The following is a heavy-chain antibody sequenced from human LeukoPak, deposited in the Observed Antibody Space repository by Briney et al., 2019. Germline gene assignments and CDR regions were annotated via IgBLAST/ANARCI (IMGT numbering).Heavy chain of an antibody. J-gene: IGHJ4*02. D-gene: IGHD3-10*01. CDR2: IYSGGST. V-gene: IGHV3-53*01. CDR3: AREGHGSGSYWDY. CDR1: GFTVSSNY. Sequence: PGGSLRLSCAASGFTVSSNYMSWVRQAPGKGLERVSVIYSGGSTYYADSVKGRFTISRDNSKNTLYLQMNSLRAEDTAVYYCAREGHGSGSYWDYWGQGTLVTVSS.